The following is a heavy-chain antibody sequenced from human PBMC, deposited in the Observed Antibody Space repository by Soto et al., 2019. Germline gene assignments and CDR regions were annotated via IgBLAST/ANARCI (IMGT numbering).Heavy chain of an antibody. J-gene: IGHJ3*01. V-gene: IGHV3-23*01. CDR1: GFTFSHFA. D-gene: IGHD1-1*01. CDR3: AKDREDHNSVWDAFDV. CDR2: IGGGDDDR. Sequence: EMQLLESGGGLVQPGGSLRLSCATSGFTFSHFAMSWVRQAPGKGLEWVSSIGGGDDDRFYSDSVKGRFTITRDNGKNIVYLHMHSLRAADTALYFCAKDREDHNSVWDAFDVWGQGTVVTVSS.